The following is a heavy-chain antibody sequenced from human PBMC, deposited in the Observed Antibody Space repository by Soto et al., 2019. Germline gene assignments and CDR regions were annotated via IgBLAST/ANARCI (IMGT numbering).Heavy chain of an antibody. D-gene: IGHD1-1*01. CDR1: GYTFSAFY. CDR3: AKYISTWPFDY. J-gene: IGHJ4*02. CDR2: INSKSGVT. V-gene: IGHV1-2*02. Sequence: QVQLVQSGAEVKKPGASVKVSCRASGYTFSAFYIHWVRQAPGQGLEWMGWINSKSGVTNYAQNFQGRVTMTRDTSITTAYLELSSLRSDDTAVYYCAKYISTWPFDYWGQGTLVTVSS.